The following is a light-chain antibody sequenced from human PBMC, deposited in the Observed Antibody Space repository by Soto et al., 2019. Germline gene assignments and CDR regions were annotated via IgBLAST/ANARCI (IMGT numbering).Light chain of an antibody. J-gene: IGKJ4*01. CDR1: PSVSDC. Sequence: IHMTQSPSTLSASVGDRNTNTRRGSPSVSDCLAWYQQKPGKAPKFLIYDASSWASGIPYRFSGGGSGTDFTLTISSLEPEDFAVYYCQQSNSTPLTFGEGTKVDIK. V-gene: IGKV1-5*01. CDR2: DAS. CDR3: QQSNSTPLT.